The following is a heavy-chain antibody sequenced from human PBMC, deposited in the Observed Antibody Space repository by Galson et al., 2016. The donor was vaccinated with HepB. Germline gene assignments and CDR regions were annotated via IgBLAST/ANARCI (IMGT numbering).Heavy chain of an antibody. CDR1: GFTFSTYW. CDR2: IKQDESEN. V-gene: IGHV3-7*01. Sequence: SLRLSCAASGFTFSTYWMSWVRQAPGKGLEWVANIKQDESENYYVDSVKGRFTISRDNAKNSVSLQMNSLRAEDTAVYYCARDLSRRGGWIDSWGQGTLVTVSS. J-gene: IGHJ4*02. CDR3: ARDLSRRGGWIDS. D-gene: IGHD2-15*01.